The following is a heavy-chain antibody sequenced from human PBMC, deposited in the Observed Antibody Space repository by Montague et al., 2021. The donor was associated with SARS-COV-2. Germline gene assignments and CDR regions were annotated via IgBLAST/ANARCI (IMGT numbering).Heavy chain of an antibody. J-gene: IGHJ6*02. Sequence: SETLSLTCTVSGGSISSYSWSWIRQPPGKGLEWIGSIFYSGSTNXNPSLKSRVTISADTSKKQFSLKLSSVTAADTAVYYCARLGLGGYDILTGYYQSGMDVWGQGTTVTVSS. D-gene: IGHD3-9*01. CDR3: ARLGLGGYDILTGYYQSGMDV. V-gene: IGHV4-59*08. CDR1: GGSISSYS. CDR2: IFYSGST.